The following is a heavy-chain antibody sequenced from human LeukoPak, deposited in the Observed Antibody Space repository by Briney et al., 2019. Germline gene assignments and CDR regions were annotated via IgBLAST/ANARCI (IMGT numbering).Heavy chain of an antibody. V-gene: IGHV3-7*04. Sequence: GGSLRLSCAVSGFTFSDNWMSWVRQAPGKGLEWVANIKQDGSEKDYVDSVKGRFTISRDNAQSSLYLQMNRLRAEDTAVYYCARDNRDVTDAFDIWGQGTLVTVSS. CDR1: GFTFSDNW. CDR3: ARDNRDVTDAFDI. J-gene: IGHJ3*02. CDR2: IKQDGSEK. D-gene: IGHD3-10*01.